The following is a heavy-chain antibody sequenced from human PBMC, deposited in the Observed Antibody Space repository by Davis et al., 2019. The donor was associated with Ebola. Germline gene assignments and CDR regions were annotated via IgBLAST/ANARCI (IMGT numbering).Heavy chain of an antibody. CDR3: TSGITGTRGDY. CDR2: INEDGSEK. CDR1: GFTLSSYW. V-gene: IGHV3-7*01. J-gene: IGHJ4*02. D-gene: IGHD1-20*01. Sequence: GGSLRLSCEASGFTLSSYWMSWVRQAPGKGLGWVANINEDGSEKHYVDSVKGRFTISRDNAENSLDLQMNSLRDEDTAVYYCTSGITGTRGDYWGQGTLVTVSS.